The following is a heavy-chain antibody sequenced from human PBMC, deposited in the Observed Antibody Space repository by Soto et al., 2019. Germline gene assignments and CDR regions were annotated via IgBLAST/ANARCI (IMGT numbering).Heavy chain of an antibody. CDR1: GGSFSGYY. CDR2: ISHSGST. J-gene: IGHJ6*02. V-gene: IGHV4-34*01. CDR3: ARVALIGYYYGMDV. Sequence: QVQLQQWGAGLLKPSETLSLTCAVYGGSFSGYYWSWIRQPPGKGLEWIGEISHSGSTNYNPSLKSRVTISVDTSKNQFSLKLSSVTAADTAVYYCARVALIGYYYGMDVWGQGTTVTVSS. D-gene: IGHD2-15*01.